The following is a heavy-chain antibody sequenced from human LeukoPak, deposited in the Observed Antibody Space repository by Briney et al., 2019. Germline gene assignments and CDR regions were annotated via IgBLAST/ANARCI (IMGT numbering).Heavy chain of an antibody. CDR2: IYYSGRT. V-gene: IGHV4-39*01. J-gene: IGHJ1*01. D-gene: IGHD3-22*01. CDR1: GDSVSRSDSY. CDR3: ARWRYFDGSGYLE. Sequence: SETLSLTCSVSGDSVSRSDSYWDWISQPPGKGLEWIVTIYYSGRTYYSPSLRSRVTMSVDPSNNQFSLTLRSVTAADTALYYCARWRYFDGSGYLEWGQGTLLSVSS.